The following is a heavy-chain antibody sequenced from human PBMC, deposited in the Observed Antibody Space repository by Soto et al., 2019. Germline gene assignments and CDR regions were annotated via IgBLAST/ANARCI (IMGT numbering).Heavy chain of an antibody. V-gene: IGHV3-33*01. D-gene: IGHD2-2*01. Sequence: QVQLVESGGGEVQPGRSLRLSCAASGFTFRNHGMHWVRLAPGKGLEWVAVIWYDGSEKYYADSVKGRFTISRDNSKNILYLQMNSLRGEDTAVYYCARDLGWPAARFDPWGQGNLVTVSS. J-gene: IGHJ5*02. CDR2: IWYDGSEK. CDR1: GFTFRNHG. CDR3: ARDLGWPAARFDP.